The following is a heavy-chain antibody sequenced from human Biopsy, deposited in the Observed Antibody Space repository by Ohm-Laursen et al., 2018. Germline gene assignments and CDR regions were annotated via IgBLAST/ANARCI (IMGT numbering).Heavy chain of an antibody. V-gene: IGHV1-18*04. Sequence: SSAKVSCKASGYTFTDYFLHWVRQAPGQGLEWMGWISTYNDDTNIAQKFQGRVSMTTDTSTRTAYMELRSLRSGDTAIYFCARDPGYDFWSGSDPFDIWGQGTLVTVS. CDR1: GYTFTDYF. J-gene: IGHJ3*02. D-gene: IGHD3-3*01. CDR2: ISTYNDDT. CDR3: ARDPGYDFWSGSDPFDI.